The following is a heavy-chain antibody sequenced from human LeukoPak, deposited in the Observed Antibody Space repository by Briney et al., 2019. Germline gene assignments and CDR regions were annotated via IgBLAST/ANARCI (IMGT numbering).Heavy chain of an antibody. Sequence: ALVKVSCKASGGTFSSYAISWVPQAPGQGLEWMGRIIPIFGTANYAQKFQGRVTITTDESTSTAYMELSSLRSENTAVYYCLRNSYDFWSGSFDYWGQGTLVTVSS. D-gene: IGHD3-3*01. CDR1: GGTFSSYA. CDR3: LRNSYDFWSGSFDY. CDR2: IIPIFGTA. J-gene: IGHJ4*02. V-gene: IGHV1-69*05.